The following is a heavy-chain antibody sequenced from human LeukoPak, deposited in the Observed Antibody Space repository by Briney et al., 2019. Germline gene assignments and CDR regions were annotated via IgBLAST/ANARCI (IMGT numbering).Heavy chain of an antibody. CDR1: GGSISSYY. D-gene: IGHD4-23*01. J-gene: IGHJ4*02. Sequence: ASETLSLTCTVSGGSISSYYWGWIRQPPGKGLEWIGYVYYSGYTKYNSSLKSRITISVDTSKNQFSLRLSAATAADTALYYCARYPYGGNSPFDYWGQGTLVTVSS. CDR2: VYYSGYT. V-gene: IGHV4-59*08. CDR3: ARYPYGGNSPFDY.